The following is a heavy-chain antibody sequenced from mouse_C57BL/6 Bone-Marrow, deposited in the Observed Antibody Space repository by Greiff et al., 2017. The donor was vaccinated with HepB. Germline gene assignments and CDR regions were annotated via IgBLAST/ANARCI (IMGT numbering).Heavy chain of an antibody. J-gene: IGHJ4*01. D-gene: IGHD2-5*01. CDR1: GFSLTSYG. CDR2: IWSGGST. CDR3: ARNKGYSNFYYAMDY. V-gene: IGHV2-2*01. Sequence: VQVVESGPGLVQPSQSLSITCTVSGFSLTSYGVHWVRQSPGKGLEWLGVIWSGGSTDYNAAFISRLSISKDNSKSHVFFKMNSLQADDTAIYYCARNKGYSNFYYAMDYWGQGTSVTVSS.